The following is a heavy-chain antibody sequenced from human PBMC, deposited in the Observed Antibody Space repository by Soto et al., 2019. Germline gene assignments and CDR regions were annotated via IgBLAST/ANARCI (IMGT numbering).Heavy chain of an antibody. CDR2: ISWNSGSI. D-gene: IGHD5-18*01. CDR3: ARDPLWGTAMVLWYFDL. J-gene: IGHJ2*01. Sequence: GGSLRLSCAASGFTFDDYAMHWVRQAPGKGLEWVSGISWNSGSIGYADSVKGRFTISRDNAKNSLYLQMNSLRAEDTALYYCARDPLWGTAMVLWYFDLWGRGTLVTVPQ. V-gene: IGHV3-9*01. CDR1: GFTFDDYA.